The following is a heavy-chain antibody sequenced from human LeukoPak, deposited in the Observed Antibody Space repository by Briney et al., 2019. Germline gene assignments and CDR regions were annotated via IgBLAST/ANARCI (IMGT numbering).Heavy chain of an antibody. CDR2: IYYSGSI. CDR3: AGTVSSGWYWFDP. D-gene: IGHD6-19*01. Sequence: SETLSLTCTVSGGSISSYYWSWIRQPPGKGLEWVGYIYYSGSINYNPSLKSRVTISVDTSKNQFSLKLNSVTAADTAVYYCAGTVSSGWYWFDPWGQGTLVTVSS. V-gene: IGHV4-59*01. CDR1: GGSISSYY. J-gene: IGHJ5*02.